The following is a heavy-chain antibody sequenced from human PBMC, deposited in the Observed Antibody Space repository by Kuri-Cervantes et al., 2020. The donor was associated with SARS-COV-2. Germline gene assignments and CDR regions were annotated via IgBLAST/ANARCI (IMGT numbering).Heavy chain of an antibody. J-gene: IGHJ4*02. Sequence: GESLKISCVASGFTFRSYGVTWVRQAPGRGLEWVSSISSGSDYIYYADSVKGRFSVSRDSAENSLSLQMNSLTAGDTAVYYCARDRGYCDGGGCYSTGFSFDYWGQGALVTVSS. CDR2: ISSGSDYI. CDR1: GFTFRSYG. CDR3: ARDRGYCDGGGCYSTGFSFDY. D-gene: IGHD2-15*01. V-gene: IGHV3-21*01.